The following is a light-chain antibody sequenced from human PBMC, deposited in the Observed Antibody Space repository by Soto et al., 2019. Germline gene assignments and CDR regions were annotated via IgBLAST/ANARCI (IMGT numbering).Light chain of an antibody. CDR3: QQYNNWPAWT. Sequence: EIVMTQSPANLSVSPGERATLSCRASQSVSSNLAWYQQKKGQAPRLLIYGPSTRATGITARFSGSGSGTEFPLTLSSLQYEDFAVYYCQQYNNWPAWTFGQGTKVEIK. CDR2: GPS. J-gene: IGKJ1*01. V-gene: IGKV3-15*01. CDR1: QSVSSN.